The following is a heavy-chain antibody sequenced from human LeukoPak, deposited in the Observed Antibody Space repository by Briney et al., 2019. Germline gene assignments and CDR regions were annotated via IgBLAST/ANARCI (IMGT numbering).Heavy chain of an antibody. J-gene: IGHJ4*02. D-gene: IGHD5-12*01. V-gene: IGHV3-74*01. CDR2: IRGDGSTT. CDR1: GFTSNYW. Sequence: GGSLRLSCAAIGFTSNYWRHWVRQAPGKGVVWVSRIRGDGSTTFYADSVNGRFTISRDNSKNTLYLQMNSLRAEDTAVYYCTRGYSGYGNFDCWGQGTLVTVSS. CDR3: TRGYSGYGNFDC.